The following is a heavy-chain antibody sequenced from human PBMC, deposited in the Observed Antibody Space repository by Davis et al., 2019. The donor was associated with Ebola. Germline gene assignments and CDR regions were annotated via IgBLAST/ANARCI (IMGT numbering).Heavy chain of an antibody. CDR2: IYYSGST. D-gene: IGHD2-15*01. V-gene: IGHV4-59*01. J-gene: IGHJ6*02. CDR3: ARGRGLGYCSGGSCYSPSYYYYGMDV. CDR1: GGSISSYY. Sequence: SETLSLTCTVSGGSISSYYWSWIRQPPGKGLEWIGYIYYSGSTNYNPSLKSRVTISVDTSKNQFSLKLSSVTAADTAVYYCARGRGLGYCSGGSCYSPSYYYYGMDVWGQGTTVTVSS.